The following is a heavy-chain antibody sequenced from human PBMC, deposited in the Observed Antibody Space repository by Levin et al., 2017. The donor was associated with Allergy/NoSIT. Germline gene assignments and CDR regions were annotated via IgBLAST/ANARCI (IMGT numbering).Heavy chain of an antibody. D-gene: IGHD5-18*01. CDR1: GYTFTGYY. CDR3: ARWAHSYGSYYYGMDV. Sequence: ASVKVSCKASGYTFTGYYIHWVRQAPGQRLEWMGWINPNSGGTNYAQKFQGRVTMTRDMSISTAYMELSRLRSDDTAVFYCARWAHSYGSYYYGMDVWGQGTTVTVSS. CDR2: INPNSGGT. V-gene: IGHV1-2*02. J-gene: IGHJ6*02.